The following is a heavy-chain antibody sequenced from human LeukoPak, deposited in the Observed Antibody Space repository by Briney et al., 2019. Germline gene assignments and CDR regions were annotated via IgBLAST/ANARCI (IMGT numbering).Heavy chain of an antibody. Sequence: PGGSLRLSCAASGFTFSSYSMNWVRRAPGKGLEWVSYITTSSSTIYYADSVKGRFTISRDNAENSLYLQMNGLRAEDTAVYYCARDHKDWGVFDYWGQGTLVTVSS. CDR3: ARDHKDWGVFDY. V-gene: IGHV3-48*04. J-gene: IGHJ4*02. CDR2: ITTSSSTI. CDR1: GFTFSSYS. D-gene: IGHD7-27*01.